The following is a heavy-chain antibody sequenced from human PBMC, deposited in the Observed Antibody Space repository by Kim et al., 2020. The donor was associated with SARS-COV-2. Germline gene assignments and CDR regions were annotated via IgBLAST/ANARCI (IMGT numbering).Heavy chain of an antibody. CDR1: GFTFSSYG. CDR2: ISYDGSNK. J-gene: IGHJ5*02. Sequence: GGSLRLSCAASGFTFSSYGMHWVRQAPGKGLEWVAVISYDGSNKYYADSVKGRFTISRDNSKNTLYLQMNSLRAEDTAVYYCARAVGPTISDNWFDPWGQGTLVTVSS. D-gene: IGHD3-9*01. V-gene: IGHV3-33*05. CDR3: ARAVGPTISDNWFDP.